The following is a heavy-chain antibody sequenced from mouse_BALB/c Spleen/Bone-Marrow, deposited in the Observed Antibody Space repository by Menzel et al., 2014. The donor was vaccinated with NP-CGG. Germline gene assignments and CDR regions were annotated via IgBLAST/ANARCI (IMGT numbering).Heavy chain of an antibody. V-gene: IGHV5-6*01. CDR3: ARQGGYFDY. CDR2: ISSGGSYT. J-gene: IGHJ2*01. Sequence: EVQLVESGGDLVKPGGSLKLSCAASGFTFSTYGMSWVRQTPGKRLEWVATISSGGSYTHYPDSVKGRFTISRDNAKNTLYLQMSSLKSEDTAMYYCARQGGYFDYWGQGTTLTVSS. CDR1: GFTFSTYG.